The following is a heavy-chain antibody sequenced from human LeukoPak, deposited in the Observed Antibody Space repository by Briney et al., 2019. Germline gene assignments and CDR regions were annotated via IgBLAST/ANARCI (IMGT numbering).Heavy chain of an antibody. V-gene: IGHV3-48*04. CDR1: GFTFSDYT. Sequence: GGSLRLSCAASGFTFSDYTMNWVRQAPGKGLEWVSFIGRSGGTIYYADSVKGRFTISRDNARNSVYLQMNSLRAEDTAVYYCARLMFLWPPIYFDYWGQGTLVTVSS. CDR2: IGRSGGTI. D-gene: IGHD2-8*01. CDR3: ARLMFLWPPIYFDY. J-gene: IGHJ4*02.